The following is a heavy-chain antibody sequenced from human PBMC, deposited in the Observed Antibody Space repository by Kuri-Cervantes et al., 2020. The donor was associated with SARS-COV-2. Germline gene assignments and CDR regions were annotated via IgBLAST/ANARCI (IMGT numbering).Heavy chain of an antibody. Sequence: SETLSLTCTVSGGSISSHYWSWIRQPPGKGLEWIGYIYYSGSTNYNPSLKSRVTISVDTSKNQFSLKLSSVTAADTAVYYCARVGVVIAIPDYWGQGTLVTVSS. V-gene: IGHV4-59*11. CDR3: ARVGVVIAIPDY. CDR1: GGSISSHY. D-gene: IGHD2-21*01. CDR2: IYYSGST. J-gene: IGHJ4*02.